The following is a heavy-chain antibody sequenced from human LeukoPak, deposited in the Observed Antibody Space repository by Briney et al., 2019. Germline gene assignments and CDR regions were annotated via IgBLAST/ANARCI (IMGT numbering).Heavy chain of an antibody. V-gene: IGHV3-23*01. D-gene: IGHD1-26*01. Sequence: PGGSLRLSCVASGFTFSNYAMTWVRQAPGKGLEWVSAISGSGGSTYYADSVKGRFTISRDNSKNTLYLQMNSLRAEDTAVYYCAKDGSAGWDWYFDLWGRGTLVTVSS. CDR2: ISGSGGST. J-gene: IGHJ2*01. CDR1: GFTFSNYA. CDR3: AKDGSAGWDWYFDL.